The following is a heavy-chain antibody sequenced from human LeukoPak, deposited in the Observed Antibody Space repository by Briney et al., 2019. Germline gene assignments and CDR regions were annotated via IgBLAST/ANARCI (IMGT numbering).Heavy chain of an antibody. CDR2: ISYDGSNK. CDR1: GFAFSGYA. V-gene: IGHV3-30-3*01. D-gene: IGHD2-8*01. J-gene: IGHJ4*02. Sequence: GGSLRLSCAASGFAFSGYAMYWVRQAPGKGLEWVAVISYDGSNKYYADSVKGRFTISRDNSKNTLYLQINSLRTEDTAVYYCARDRCTNGVCYLDYWGQGTLVTVSS. CDR3: ARDRCTNGVCYLDY.